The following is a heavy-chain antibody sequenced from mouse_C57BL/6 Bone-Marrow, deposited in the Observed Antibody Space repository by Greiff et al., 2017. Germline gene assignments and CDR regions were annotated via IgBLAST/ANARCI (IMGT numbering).Heavy chain of an antibody. D-gene: IGHD1-1*01. Sequence: VQLQQPGAELVKPGASVKMSCKASGYTFTSYWITWVKPRPGQGLEWIGDIYPGSGSTNYNEKFKSKATLTVDTSSSTAYMQLSSLTSEDSAVYYCARGYYGSRGAYWGQGTLVTVSA. V-gene: IGHV1-55*01. J-gene: IGHJ3*01. CDR1: GYTFTSYW. CDR3: ARGYYGSRGAY. CDR2: IYPGSGST.